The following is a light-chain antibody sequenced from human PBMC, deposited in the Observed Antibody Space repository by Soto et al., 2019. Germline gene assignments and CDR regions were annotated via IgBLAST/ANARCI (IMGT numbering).Light chain of an antibody. CDR3: QQRSNGPRT. CDR2: DAS. CDR1: QSVSSS. J-gene: IGKJ2*01. V-gene: IGKV3-11*01. Sequence: EIVLTQSPATLSLSPGERATLSCRASQSVSSSLGWYQQIPGQAPRLLIYDASNRATGIPARFSGSVSGTDFTLTISSLEPEEFAVYYCQQRSNGPRTFGQGTKLEIK.